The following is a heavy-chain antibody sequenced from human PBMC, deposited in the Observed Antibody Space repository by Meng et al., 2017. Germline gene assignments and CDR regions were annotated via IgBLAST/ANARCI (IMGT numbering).Heavy chain of an antibody. CDR3: ARTRGDYYFDY. CDR2: IDYGGST. J-gene: IGHJ4*02. Sequence: VQLDVAGPGVGSPSDALAPTCTVSGDSVTVESHYWSWIRQPPGKGLVWIGYIDYGGSTSYNPSLRSRVTISVDTSNNQFSLKLSSVTAADTAVFYCARTRGDYYFDYWGQGTLVTVSS. V-gene: IGHV4-61*01. D-gene: IGHD3-16*01. CDR1: GDSVTVESHY.